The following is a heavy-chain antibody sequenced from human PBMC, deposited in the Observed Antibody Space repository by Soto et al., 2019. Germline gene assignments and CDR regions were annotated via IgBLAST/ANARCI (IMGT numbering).Heavy chain of an antibody. V-gene: IGHV3-30*18. CDR1: GFTFSSYA. Sequence: QVQLVESGGGVVQPGRSLRLSCAASGFTFSSYAMHWVRQAPGKGLEWVTAISYDGGNKYYPDSLKGRFTISRDNSKTTLYLQMNSLRAEDTAVYYCAKDLVVLVTPSSAMDVWGQGTTVTVSS. CDR3: AKDLVVLVTPSSAMDV. J-gene: IGHJ6*02. CDR2: ISYDGGNK. D-gene: IGHD3-22*01.